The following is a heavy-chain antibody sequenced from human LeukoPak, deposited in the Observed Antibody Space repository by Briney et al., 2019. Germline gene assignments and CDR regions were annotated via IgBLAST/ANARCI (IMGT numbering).Heavy chain of an antibody. CDR1: GYTFSSYY. Sequence: ASVKVSCKASGYTFSSYYMHWVRQAPGQGLEWMGIINPSGDSTSYAQKFQGRVTMTRDTSTSTVYMELSSLRSEDTAVYYCARDLGSSGWFHGMDVWGQGTTVTVSS. D-gene: IGHD6-19*01. V-gene: IGHV1-46*01. J-gene: IGHJ6*02. CDR2: INPSGDST. CDR3: ARDLGSSGWFHGMDV.